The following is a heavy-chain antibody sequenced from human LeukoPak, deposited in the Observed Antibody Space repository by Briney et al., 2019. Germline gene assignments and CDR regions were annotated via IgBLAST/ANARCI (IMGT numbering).Heavy chain of an antibody. Sequence: SETLSLTCAVYGGSFSGYSWSWIRQPPGRGLEWIGEINHSGSTNYNPSLKSRVTISVDTSNKQFSLKLSSVTAADTAVYYCARIGALAGSYYFDYWGQGTLVTVSS. CDR3: ARIGALAGSYYFDY. J-gene: IGHJ4*02. V-gene: IGHV4-34*01. CDR2: INHSGST. D-gene: IGHD2-15*01. CDR1: GGSFSGYS.